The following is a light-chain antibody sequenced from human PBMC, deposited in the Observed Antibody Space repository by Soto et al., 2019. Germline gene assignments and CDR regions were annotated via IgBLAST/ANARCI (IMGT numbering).Light chain of an antibody. Sequence: QSVLTQPPSASGTPGQRVTISCSGSSSNIESNYVYWYQQLPGSAPKLLIYRNDQRPSGVPDRFSGSKSGTSASLAISGLRSEDDADYYCAAWDDSLSALVFGGGTKLPVL. J-gene: IGLJ3*02. CDR3: AAWDDSLSALV. V-gene: IGLV1-47*01. CDR2: RND. CDR1: SSNIESNY.